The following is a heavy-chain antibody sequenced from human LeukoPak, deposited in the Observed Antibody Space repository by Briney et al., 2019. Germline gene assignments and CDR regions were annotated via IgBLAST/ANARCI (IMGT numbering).Heavy chain of an antibody. V-gene: IGHV3-21*01. CDR2: ISSSSSYI. J-gene: IGHJ4*02. D-gene: IGHD3-16*01. CDR3: VLFGGAESHFDY. Sequence: GGSLRLSCAASGFTFSSYSMNWVRQAPGKGLEWVSSISSSSSYIYYADSRKGLFTISRDNAKNSLYLQMNSVRAEDTAVYYCVLFGGAESHFDYWGQGTLVTVSS. CDR1: GFTFSSYS.